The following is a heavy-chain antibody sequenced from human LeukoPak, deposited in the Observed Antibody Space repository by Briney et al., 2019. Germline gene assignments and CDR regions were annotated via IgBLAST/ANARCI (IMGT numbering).Heavy chain of an antibody. V-gene: IGHV3-30*02. J-gene: IGHJ4*02. CDR1: GFSVSLYG. CDR3: ARGLRQAGLAPLEF. Sequence: VGSLRLSCAASGFSVSLYGMHWVRQAPGKGLEWVAFLRSDTNSEHYAVSVKGRFAISRDTSKDTLNLQMRSLRVEDTALYYCARGLRQAGLAPLEFWGQGTQVIVSS. CDR2: LRSDTNSE. D-gene: IGHD3-10*01.